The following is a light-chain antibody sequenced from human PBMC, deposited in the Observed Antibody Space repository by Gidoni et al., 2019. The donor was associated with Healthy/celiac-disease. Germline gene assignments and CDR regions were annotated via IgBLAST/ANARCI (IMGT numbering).Light chain of an antibody. CDR1: SSDVGGYNY. CDR3: SSYTSSSTLV. V-gene: IGLV2-14*01. Sequence: QSALTQPAAVSGSPGQSITISCTGTSSDVGGYNYVSWYQQHPGKAPKLMIYDVSNRPSGVSNRFSGSKSGNPASLTISGLQAEDEAAYSCSSYTSSSTLVFGTGTKVTVL. CDR2: DVS. J-gene: IGLJ1*01.